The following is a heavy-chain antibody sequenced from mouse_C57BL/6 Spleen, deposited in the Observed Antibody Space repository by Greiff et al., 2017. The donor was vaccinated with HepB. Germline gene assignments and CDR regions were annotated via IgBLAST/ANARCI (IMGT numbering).Heavy chain of an antibody. CDR3: ARNSRSNYEAWFAY. D-gene: IGHD2-5*01. J-gene: IGHJ3*01. V-gene: IGHV2-2*01. CDR1: GFSLTSYG. CDR2: IWSGGST. Sequence: VQLQESGPGLVQPSQSLSITCTVSGFSLTSYGVHWVRQSPGKGLEWLGVIWSGGSTDYNAAFISRLSISKDNSKSQVFFKMNSLHADDTAIYYCARNSRSNYEAWFAYWGQGTLVTVSA.